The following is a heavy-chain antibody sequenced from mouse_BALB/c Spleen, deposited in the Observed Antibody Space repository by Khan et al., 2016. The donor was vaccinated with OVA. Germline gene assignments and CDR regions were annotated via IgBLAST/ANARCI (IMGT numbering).Heavy chain of an antibody. D-gene: IGHD1-1*01. V-gene: IGHV1-7*01. CDR1: GYTFTNYW. J-gene: IGHJ3*01. Sequence: QVQLQQSGAELAKPGASVKMSCKASGYTFTNYWMHWVKQRPGQGLEWIGYIDPTTGYTEYNQKFKDKATLTADKSSSTAYMQLSSLTSEDSAVYYCTSHGSNYTWFGYWGQGTLVTVSA. CDR3: TSHGSNYTWFGY. CDR2: IDPTTGYT.